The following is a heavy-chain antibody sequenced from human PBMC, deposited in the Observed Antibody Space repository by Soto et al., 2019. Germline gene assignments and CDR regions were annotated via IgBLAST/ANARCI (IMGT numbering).Heavy chain of an antibody. V-gene: IGHV3-23*01. CDR3: AKGKGSDSEGY. CDR1: GFTFSSYD. CDR2: ISGGGDST. J-gene: IGHJ4*02. D-gene: IGHD2-15*01. Sequence: EVQLLESGGDLVQPGGSLRLSCAASGFTFSSYDMNWVRQAPGKGLEWVSAISGGGDSTYYADSVKGRFTISRDNSRNTLIIQMNTLRVEDTAVYYWAKGKGSDSEGYWGQGRLVTVS.